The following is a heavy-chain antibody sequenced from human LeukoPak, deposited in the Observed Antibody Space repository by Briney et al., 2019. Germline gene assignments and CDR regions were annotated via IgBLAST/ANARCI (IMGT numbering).Heavy chain of an antibody. J-gene: IGHJ5*02. Sequence: GGSLRLSCAASGFTFNNYDMNWVRQAPGKGLEWVGRSISAADGGATDYAAHVKGRFTISRDDSRNMLYLEMSGLQTEDTAVYYCTTYTSASFDHWGQGTLVTVSS. CDR1: GFTFNNYD. CDR3: TTYTSASFDH. V-gene: IGHV3-15*01. D-gene: IGHD6-19*01. CDR2: SISAADGGAT.